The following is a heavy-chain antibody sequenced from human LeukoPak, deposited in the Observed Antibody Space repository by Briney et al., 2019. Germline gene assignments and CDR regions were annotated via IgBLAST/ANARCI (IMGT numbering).Heavy chain of an antibody. CDR3: AAAADYYDSSGYYRTKYNWFDP. CDR1: GYTFTGYY. CDR2: INPNSGGT. J-gene: IGHJ5*02. Sequence: GASVKVSCKASGYTFTGYYMHWVRQAPGQGLEWMGRINPNSGGTNYAQKFQGRVTMTRDTSISTAYMELSRLRSDDTAVYYCAAAADYYDSSGYYRTKYNWFDPWGQGTLVTVSS. D-gene: IGHD3-22*01. V-gene: IGHV1-2*06.